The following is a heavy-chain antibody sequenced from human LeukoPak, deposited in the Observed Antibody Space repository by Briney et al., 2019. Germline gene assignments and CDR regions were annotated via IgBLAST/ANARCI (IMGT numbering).Heavy chain of an antibody. Sequence: SETLSLTCTVAGGSISSSSYYWGSIRHPPRKWLEWLGRIYYIGTTYYDPSLKSRVTISVDTSKRKFSLKLSSVTAADTAVYYCARGRYDFWSGYVSDWFDPWGQGTLVTVSS. CDR3: ARGRYDFWSGYVSDWFDP. V-gene: IGHV4-39*07. CDR2: IYYIGTT. D-gene: IGHD3-3*01. J-gene: IGHJ5*02. CDR1: GGSISSSSYY.